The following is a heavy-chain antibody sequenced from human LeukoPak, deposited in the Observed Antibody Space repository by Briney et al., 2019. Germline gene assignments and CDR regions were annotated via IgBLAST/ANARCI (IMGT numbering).Heavy chain of an antibody. J-gene: IGHJ6*03. V-gene: IGHV3-21*01. CDR1: GFTFSTYS. CDR3: ARDRGVTTWHYYYYMDV. D-gene: IGHD3-10*01. CDR2: ISSSSSYI. Sequence: AGGSLRLSCAASGFTFSTYSMNWVRQAPGKGLEWVSSISSSSSYIYYADSVKGRFTISRDNAKNSLYLQMNSLRAEDTAVYYCARDRGVTTWHYYYYMDVWGKGTTVTVSS.